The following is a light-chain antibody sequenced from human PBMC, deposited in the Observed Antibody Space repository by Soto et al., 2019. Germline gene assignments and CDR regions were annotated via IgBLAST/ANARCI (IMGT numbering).Light chain of an antibody. CDR2: DAS. J-gene: IGKJ1*01. V-gene: IGKV1-5*01. Sequence: DIQMTQSPSTLSASVGDRVTITCRASQRISSWLAWYQQKPGKAPKLLIYDASSLESGVPSRFSGSGSGTDFTLTISSLQPDDFATYYCQQYNSYSQTFGQGTKVEIK. CDR1: QRISSW. CDR3: QQYNSYSQT.